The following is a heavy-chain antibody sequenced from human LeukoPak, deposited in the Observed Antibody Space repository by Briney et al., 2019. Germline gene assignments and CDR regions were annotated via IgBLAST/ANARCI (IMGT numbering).Heavy chain of an antibody. Sequence: PSETLSLTCTVSGGSVSSGSYYWSWIRQPPGKSLEWIGYIYYTGNTNYNPSPKSRVTISMDTSKNQFSLNLSSVTAADTAVYYCARDRTDIVATSHFDYWGQGTLVTVSS. V-gene: IGHV4-61*01. CDR2: IYYTGNT. CDR1: GGSVSSGSYY. CDR3: ARDRTDIVATSHFDY. J-gene: IGHJ4*02. D-gene: IGHD5-12*01.